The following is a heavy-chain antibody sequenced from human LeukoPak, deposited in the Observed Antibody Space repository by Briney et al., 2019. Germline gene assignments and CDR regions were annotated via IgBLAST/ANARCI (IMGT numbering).Heavy chain of an antibody. Sequence: GGSLRLSCAASGFTFSSYAMSWVSQAPGKGVEWVSAISGSGGSTYYADSVKGRFTISRDNSKNALYLQMNSLRAEDTAVYYCAKASAMIVVVSKHFDYWGQGTLVTVSS. J-gene: IGHJ4*02. CDR2: ISGSGGST. CDR1: GFTFSSYA. V-gene: IGHV3-23*01. D-gene: IGHD3-22*01. CDR3: AKASAMIVVVSKHFDY.